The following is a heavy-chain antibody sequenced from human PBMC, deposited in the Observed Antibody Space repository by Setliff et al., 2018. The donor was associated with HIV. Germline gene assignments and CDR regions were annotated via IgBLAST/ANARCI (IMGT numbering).Heavy chain of an antibody. CDR2: IYYSGST. D-gene: IGHD2-15*01. Sequence: SETLSLTCTVSGGSINSYYWSWIRQSPGKGLEWIGSIYYSGSTYYNPSLKSRVTISVDTSKNQFSLKLSSVTAADAAVYYCAKCGGTCWHNFFGPWGQGTLVTVSS. V-gene: IGHV4-59*05. J-gene: IGHJ5*02. CDR3: AKCGGTCWHNFFGP. CDR1: GGSINSYY.